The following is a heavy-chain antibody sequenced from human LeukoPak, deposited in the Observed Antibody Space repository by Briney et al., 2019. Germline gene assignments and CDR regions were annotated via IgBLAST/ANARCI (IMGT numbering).Heavy chain of an antibody. Sequence: GGSLRLSCVVSGFTVGGDYISWFRQAPGKGLEWVSVLYYGVSTFYKDSVKGRFTTSGDNFKNTVYLQMNSLRDEDTAVYYCVPHRDGSYSFDYWGQGTLVTVSS. J-gene: IGHJ4*02. D-gene: IGHD1-26*01. CDR2: LYYGVST. V-gene: IGHV3-66*01. CDR1: GFTVGGDY. CDR3: VPHRDGSYSFDY.